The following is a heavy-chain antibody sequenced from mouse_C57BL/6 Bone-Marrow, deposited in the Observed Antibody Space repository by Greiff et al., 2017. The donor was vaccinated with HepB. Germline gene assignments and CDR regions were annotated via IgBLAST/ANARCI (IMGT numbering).Heavy chain of an antibody. CDR3: ARKDYGSSPWWYFDV. V-gene: IGHV1-81*01. D-gene: IGHD1-1*01. J-gene: IGHJ1*03. Sequence: QVQLKESGAELARPGASVKLSCKASGYTFTSYGISWVKQRTGQGLEWIGEIYPRSGNTYYNEKFKGKATLTADKSSSTAYMELRSLTSEDSAVYFCARKDYGSSPWWYFDVWGTGTTVTVSS. CDR1: GYTFTSYG. CDR2: IYPRSGNT.